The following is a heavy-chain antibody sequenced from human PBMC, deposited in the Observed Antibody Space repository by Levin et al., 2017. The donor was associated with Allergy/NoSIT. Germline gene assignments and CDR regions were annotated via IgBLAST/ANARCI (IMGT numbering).Heavy chain of an antibody. CDR3: ARVDIRGTMIVVSGFDY. V-gene: IGHV1-18*01. D-gene: IGHD3-22*01. Sequence: PVASVKVSCKASGYTFTSYGISWVRQAPGQGLEWMGWISAYNDNTNYAQKLQGRVTMTTDTSTSTAYMELRSLRSDDTAVYYCARVDIRGTMIVVSGFDYWGQGTLVTVSS. CDR1: GYTFTSYG. CDR2: ISAYNDNT. J-gene: IGHJ4*02.